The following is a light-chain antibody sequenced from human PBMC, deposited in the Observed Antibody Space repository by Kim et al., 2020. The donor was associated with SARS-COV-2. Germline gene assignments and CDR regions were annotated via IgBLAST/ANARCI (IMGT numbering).Light chain of an antibody. Sequence: TLSLSPGERATLSCRASQSVSSSYLAWYQQKPGQAPRLLIYGASSRATGIPDRFSGSGSGTDFTLTISRLEPEDFAVYYCQQYGYSFGQGTKLEIK. CDR2: GAS. CDR1: QSVSSSY. J-gene: IGKJ2*03. V-gene: IGKV3-20*01. CDR3: QQYGYS.